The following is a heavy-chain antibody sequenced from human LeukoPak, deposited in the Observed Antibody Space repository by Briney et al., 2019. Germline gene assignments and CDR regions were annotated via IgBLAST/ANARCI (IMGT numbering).Heavy chain of an antibody. J-gene: IGHJ3*02. D-gene: IGHD2-21*02. Sequence: SETLSLTCAVYGVSFSGYYWSWIRQPPGKGLEWIGEINHSGSTNYNPSLKSRVTISVDTSKNQFSLKLSSATAADTAVYYCARAINCGGDCFDAFDIWGQGTMVTVSS. V-gene: IGHV4-34*01. CDR2: INHSGST. CDR1: GVSFSGYY. CDR3: ARAINCGGDCFDAFDI.